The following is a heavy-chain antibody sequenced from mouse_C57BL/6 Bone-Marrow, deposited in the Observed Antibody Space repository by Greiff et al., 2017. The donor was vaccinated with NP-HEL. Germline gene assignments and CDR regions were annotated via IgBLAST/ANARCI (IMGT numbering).Heavy chain of an antibody. CDR2: IYPGSGST. CDR3: ARMGEAYSNYGFAY. CDR1: GYTFTSYW. V-gene: IGHV1-55*01. Sequence: QVQLQQPGAELVKPGASVKMSCKASGYTFTSYWITWVKQRPGQGLEWIGDIYPGSGSTNYNEKFKSKATLTVDTSSSTAYMQLSSLTSEDSAVYYCARMGEAYSNYGFAYWGQGTLVTVSA. J-gene: IGHJ3*01. D-gene: IGHD2-5*01.